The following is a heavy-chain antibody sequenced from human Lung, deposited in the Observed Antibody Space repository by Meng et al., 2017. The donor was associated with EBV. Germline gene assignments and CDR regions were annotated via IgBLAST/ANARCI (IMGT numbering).Heavy chain of an antibody. CDR1: GFTFSRYW. J-gene: IGHJ4*02. V-gene: IGHV3-74*03. D-gene: IGHD1-14*01. CDR3: SRDLAGSDDF. Sequence: EVRVVESGGALVEPGGAVRLSCSASGFTFSRYWMHWVRQAPGKGLEWVSRTNENGAITTYADSVKGRFTISRDNAKNTLYLQMNSLRAEDTAVYYCSRDLAGSDDFWGRGTLVTVSS. CDR2: TNENGAIT.